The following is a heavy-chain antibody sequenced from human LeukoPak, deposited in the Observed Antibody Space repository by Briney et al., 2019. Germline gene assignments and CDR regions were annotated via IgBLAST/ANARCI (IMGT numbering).Heavy chain of an antibody. CDR3: TREYYGSGSSRGY. J-gene: IGHJ4*02. V-gene: IGHV1-8*01. CDR1: GYTFTSYD. Sequence: ASVKVSCKASGYTFTSYDINWVRQATGQGLEWMGWMNPHSGDTGYLQKFQGRLTMTRDTSIDTAYMELSSLTSEDTGVYCCTREYYGSGSSRGYWGQGTLVTVSS. D-gene: IGHD3-10*01. CDR2: MNPHSGDT.